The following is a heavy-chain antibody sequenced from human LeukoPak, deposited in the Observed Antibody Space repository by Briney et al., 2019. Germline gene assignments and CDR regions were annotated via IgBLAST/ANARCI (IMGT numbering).Heavy chain of an antibody. J-gene: IGHJ4*02. CDR2: ISGSGGST. D-gene: IGHD2-2*02. Sequence: GGSLRLSCAASGFTFSSYAMSWVRQAPGKGLEWVSAISGSGGSTYYADSVKGRFTISRDNSKNTLYLQMNSLRAEDTAVYYCAKGDLIVVVPAAIDYWGQGTRVTVSS. CDR3: AKGDLIVVVPAAIDY. V-gene: IGHV3-23*01. CDR1: GFTFSSYA.